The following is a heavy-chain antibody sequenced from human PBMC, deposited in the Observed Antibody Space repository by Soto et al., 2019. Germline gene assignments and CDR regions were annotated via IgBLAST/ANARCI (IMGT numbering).Heavy chain of an antibody. D-gene: IGHD1-26*01. J-gene: IGHJ6*02. Sequence: QVQLQESGPGLVKPSGTLSLTCAVSGGSISSSYWWSWVRQPPGKGLEWIGEIYHSGSTNYNPSLKSRVTISVDKATNQFSLKLSSVTAAATAVYYCARVSGSYYYGMDGWGQGTTVTVSS. V-gene: IGHV4-4*02. CDR1: GGSISSSYW. CDR2: IYHSGST. CDR3: ARVSGSYYYGMDG.